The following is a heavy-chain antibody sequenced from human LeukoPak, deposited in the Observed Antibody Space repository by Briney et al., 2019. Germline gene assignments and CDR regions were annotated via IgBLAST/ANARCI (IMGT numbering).Heavy chain of an antibody. CDR3: ARDQGSYNEYFQH. J-gene: IGHJ1*01. Sequence: ASVTVSCKASGYTFTSYYMHWVRQAPGQGLEWMGIINPSGGSTSYAQKFQGRVTMTRDTSTSTVYMELSSLRSEDTAVYYCARDQGSYNEYFQHWGQGTLVTVSS. V-gene: IGHV1-46*01. CDR1: GYTFTSYY. D-gene: IGHD1-26*01. CDR2: INPSGGST.